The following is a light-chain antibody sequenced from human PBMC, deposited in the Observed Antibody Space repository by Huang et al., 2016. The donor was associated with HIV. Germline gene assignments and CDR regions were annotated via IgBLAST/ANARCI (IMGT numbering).Light chain of an antibody. J-gene: IGKJ2*01. CDR3: QQYNNWPPYT. CDR1: QSVSTN. CDR2: GAS. V-gene: IGKV3-15*01. Sequence: EIVMTQSPATLSVSPGERATLSCRASQSVSTNLAWYQQKPGQAHRLLIYGASTRATGITARFSGSGSGTEFTLTISSLQSEDFAVYYCQQYNNWPPYTFGQGTKLEIK.